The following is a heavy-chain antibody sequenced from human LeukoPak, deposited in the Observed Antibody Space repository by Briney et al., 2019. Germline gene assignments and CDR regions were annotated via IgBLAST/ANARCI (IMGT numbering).Heavy chain of an antibody. V-gene: IGHV3-30*04. D-gene: IGHD4-17*01. CDR3: ARDSSGDYAVDY. Sequence: GGSLRLSCAASGFTFSSDAIHWVRQAPGKGLEWVAFISYDGSKNYYADSVKGRFTISRDNSRNTLYLQMNSLRAEDTAVYYCARDSSGDYAVDYWGQGTLVSVSS. CDR1: GFTFSSDA. J-gene: IGHJ4*02. CDR2: ISYDGSKN.